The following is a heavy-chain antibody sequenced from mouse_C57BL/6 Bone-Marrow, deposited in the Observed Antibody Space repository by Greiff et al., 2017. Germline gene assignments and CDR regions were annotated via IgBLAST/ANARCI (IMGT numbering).Heavy chain of an antibody. CDR2: IYIGNGYT. CDR3: VRFKLVTLFAMDY. D-gene: IGHD2-12*01. Sequence: VQLQQSGAELVRPGSSVKMSCKTSGYTFTSYGINWVKQRPGQGLEWIGDIYIGNGYTEYNEKFKGKATLTSDTSSSTAYMQLSSLTSADSAIYFCVRFKLVTLFAMDYWGQGTSVTVSA. J-gene: IGHJ4*01. V-gene: IGHV1-58*01. CDR1: GYTFTSYG.